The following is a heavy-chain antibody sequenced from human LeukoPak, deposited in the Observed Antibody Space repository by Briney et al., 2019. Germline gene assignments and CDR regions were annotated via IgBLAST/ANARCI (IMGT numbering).Heavy chain of an antibody. CDR1: GYTFTSYG. Sequence: ASVKVSCKASGYTFTSYGISWVRQAPGQGLEWMGWISAYNGNTNYAQKLQGRVTMTTDTSTSTAYMELRSLRSDDTAVDYCASGYCSGCSCYHLDYWGQGTLVTVSS. CDR2: ISAYNGNT. D-gene: IGHD2-15*01. V-gene: IGHV1-18*01. CDR3: ASGYCSGCSCYHLDY. J-gene: IGHJ4*02.